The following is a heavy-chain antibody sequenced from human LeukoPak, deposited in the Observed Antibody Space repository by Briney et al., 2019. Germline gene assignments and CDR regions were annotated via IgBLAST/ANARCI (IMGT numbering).Heavy chain of an antibody. CDR1: GYTFTSFD. V-gene: IGHV1-8*01. D-gene: IGHD4-17*01. CDR2: MNPNTGNT. J-gene: IGHJ3*02. Sequence: ASVKVSCKTSGYTFTSFDLNWVRQATGQGLEWMGWMNPNTGNTGYAQKFQDRVTMTRNISISTAYMELSSLRSEDTAVYYCARDTHGYGVYLGEAFDIWGQGTRVTVSS. CDR3: ARDTHGYGVYLGEAFDI.